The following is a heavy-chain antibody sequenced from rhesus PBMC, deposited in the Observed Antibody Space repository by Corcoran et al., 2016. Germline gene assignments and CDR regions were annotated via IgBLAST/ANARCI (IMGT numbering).Heavy chain of an antibody. V-gene: IGHV4-169*01. CDR1: GGSISSRY. CDR3: ARYMTTVTAAGFDY. CDR2: IYGSGSST. J-gene: IGHJ4*01. Sequence: QLQLQESGPGLVKPSETLSLTCAVSGGSISSRYWSWIRQAPGKGLEWIGYIYGSGSSTNHNPSLKSRVTRSVDTSKNQLSLKLSSVTAADPAVYYWARYMTTVTAAGFDYWGQGVLVTVSS. D-gene: IGHD4-35*01.